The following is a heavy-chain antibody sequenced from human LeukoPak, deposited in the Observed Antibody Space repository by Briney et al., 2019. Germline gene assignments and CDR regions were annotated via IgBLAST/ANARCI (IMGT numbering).Heavy chain of an antibody. V-gene: IGHV1-18*01. D-gene: IGHD3-10*01. Sequence: GASVKVSCKASGYTFTSYGISWVRQAPGQGLEWMGWISAYNGNTNYAQKLQDRVTMTTDTSTSTAYMELRSLRSDDTAVYYCASSAIITMVRERVYDAFDIWGQGTMVTVSS. CDR2: ISAYNGNT. CDR3: ASSAIITMVRERVYDAFDI. J-gene: IGHJ3*02. CDR1: GYTFTSYG.